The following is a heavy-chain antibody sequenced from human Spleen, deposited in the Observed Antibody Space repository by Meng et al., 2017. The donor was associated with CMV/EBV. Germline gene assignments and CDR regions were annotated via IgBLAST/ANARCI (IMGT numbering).Heavy chain of an antibody. D-gene: IGHD7-27*01. J-gene: IGHJ4*02. V-gene: IGHV1-2*02. CDR3: ARDNNWGPDY. Sequence: ASVKVSCKASGYTFTAHYFHWVRQAPGQGLEWMGWIHPHRGDTNYAQKFQGRVTLTRDTSINTGYMELTRLTSDDTAVCYCARDNNWGPDYWGQGTLVTVSS. CDR1: GYTFTAHY. CDR2: IHPHRGDT.